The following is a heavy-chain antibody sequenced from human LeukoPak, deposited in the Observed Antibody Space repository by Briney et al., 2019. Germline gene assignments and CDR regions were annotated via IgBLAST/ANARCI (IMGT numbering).Heavy chain of an antibody. CDR3: AETTYYYDSYFDY. Sequence: GRSLRLSCAASGFTFSSYGMHWVRQAPGKGLEWVAVISYDGSNKYYADSVKGRFTISRDNSKNTLYLQMNSLRAEDTAVYYCAETTYYYDSYFDYWGQGTLVAVSS. J-gene: IGHJ4*02. V-gene: IGHV3-30*18. CDR2: ISYDGSNK. D-gene: IGHD3-22*01. CDR1: GFTFSSYG.